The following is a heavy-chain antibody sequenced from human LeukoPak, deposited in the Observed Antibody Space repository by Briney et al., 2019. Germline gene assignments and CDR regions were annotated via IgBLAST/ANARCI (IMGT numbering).Heavy chain of an antibody. Sequence: PSETLSLTCTVSGGSISSYYWSWIRQPPGKGREGIGYNYYSRSTNYNPSLKSRVTISVDTSKNQFSLKLSSVTAADTAVYYCARVRSLYCSSTSCLYYYFDYWGQGTLVTVSS. J-gene: IGHJ4*02. CDR3: ARVRSLYCSSTSCLYYYFDY. V-gene: IGHV4-59*01. CDR2: NYYSRST. D-gene: IGHD2-2*01. CDR1: GGSISSYY.